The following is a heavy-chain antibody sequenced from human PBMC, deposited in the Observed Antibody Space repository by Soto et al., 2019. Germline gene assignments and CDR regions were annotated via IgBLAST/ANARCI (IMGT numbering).Heavy chain of an antibody. D-gene: IGHD1-1*01. Sequence: SETLSLTCTVSGASISGYYCSWIRKSAGKGLEWIGRIYATGTTDYNPSLKSRVMMSVDTSKKQFSLKLRSVTAADTAVYYCVRDGTKTLRDWFDPWGQGISVTVSS. J-gene: IGHJ5*02. CDR2: IYATGTT. V-gene: IGHV4-4*07. CDR3: VRDGTKTLRDWFDP. CDR1: GASISGYY.